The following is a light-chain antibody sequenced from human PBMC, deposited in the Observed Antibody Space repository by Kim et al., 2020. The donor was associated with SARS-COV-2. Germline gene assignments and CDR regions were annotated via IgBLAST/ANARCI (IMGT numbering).Light chain of an antibody. CDR1: QDIANS. Sequence: ASVGDRFTITCQSSQDIANSLAWYQQEPGKVPKVLIYAASSLQSGVPSRFSRSGSGTEFTLTIGSLQTGDVATYYCQKYNSAPWTFGPGTKVDIK. V-gene: IGKV1-27*01. CDR2: AAS. J-gene: IGKJ1*01. CDR3: QKYNSAPWT.